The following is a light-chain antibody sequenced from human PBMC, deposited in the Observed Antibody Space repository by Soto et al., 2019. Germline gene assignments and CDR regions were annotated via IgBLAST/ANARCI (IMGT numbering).Light chain of an antibody. CDR1: QDISNY. CDR2: AAS. V-gene: IGKV1-8*01. CDR3: LQYYTYPRA. J-gene: IGKJ1*01. Sequence: AIRMTQSPSSFSASTGDRVTITCRASQDISNYLAWYQQQPGKAPKVLIYAASTLESGVPSRFSGSGSGTEFTHTISSLQSEDSATYRCLQYYTYPRAFGQGTKVEI.